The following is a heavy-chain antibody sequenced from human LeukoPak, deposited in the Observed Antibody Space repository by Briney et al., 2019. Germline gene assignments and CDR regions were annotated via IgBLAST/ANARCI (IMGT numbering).Heavy chain of an antibody. CDR1: GGSFSGYY. CDR2: IYYSGST. CDR3: ARLSFPLIVGAGRGYFDY. Sequence: PSETLSLTCAVYGGSFSGYYWSWIRQPPGKGLEWIGSIYYSGSTYYNPSLKSRVTISVDTSKNQFSLKLSSVTAADTAVYYCARLSFPLIVGAGRGYFDYWCQGTLVTVFS. D-gene: IGHD1-26*01. V-gene: IGHV4-34*01. J-gene: IGHJ4*02.